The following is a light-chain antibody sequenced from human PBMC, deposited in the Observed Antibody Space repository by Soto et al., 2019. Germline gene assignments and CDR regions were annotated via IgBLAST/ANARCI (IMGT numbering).Light chain of an antibody. CDR1: SSNIGTTY. V-gene: IGLV1-51*02. Sequence: QSVLTQPPSVSAAPGQRVTISCSGSSSNIGTTYVSWYQQLPGTVPKLLMYENNKRPSGIPDRFSGSKSATSATLDITGLQTGDEADYYCGAWDDSVSAYVFGTGTKFTVL. CDR2: ENN. J-gene: IGLJ1*01. CDR3: GAWDDSVSAYV.